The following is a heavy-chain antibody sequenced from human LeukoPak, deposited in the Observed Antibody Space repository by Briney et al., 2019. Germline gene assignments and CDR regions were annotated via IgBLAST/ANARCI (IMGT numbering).Heavy chain of an antibody. Sequence: GASVKVSCKASGGTFSSYAISWVRQAPGQGLEWMGGIIPIFGTANYAQKFQGRVTITADKSTSTAYMELSSLRSEDTAVYYCARATYYYDSSGYSFDYWGQGTLVTVSS. CDR1: GGTFSSYA. V-gene: IGHV1-69*06. J-gene: IGHJ4*02. CDR2: IIPIFGTA. CDR3: ARATYYYDSSGYSFDY. D-gene: IGHD3-22*01.